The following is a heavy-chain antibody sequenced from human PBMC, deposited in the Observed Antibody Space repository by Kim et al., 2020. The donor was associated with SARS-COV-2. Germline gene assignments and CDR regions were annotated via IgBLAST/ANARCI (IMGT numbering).Heavy chain of an antibody. D-gene: IGHD3-10*01. J-gene: IGHJ4*02. CDR2: ISRTATTT. Sequence: GGSLRLSCAASGFIFDSFAMSWVRQAPGKGLEWVSTISRTATTTYYTDSVKGRFTISRDNSKNTLYLQVNSLRAEDTAVYYCTKHAVRGASYFYYWGQGT. V-gene: IGHV3-23*01. CDR1: GFIFDSFA. CDR3: TKHAVRGASYFYY.